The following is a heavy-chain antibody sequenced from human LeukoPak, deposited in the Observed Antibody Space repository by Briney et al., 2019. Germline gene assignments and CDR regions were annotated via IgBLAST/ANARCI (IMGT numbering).Heavy chain of an antibody. D-gene: IGHD3-3*01. CDR3: ARYVGFGVVNVDAFDI. V-gene: IGHV1-2*02. Sequence: ASVKVSCKASGYTFTGYYMHWVRQAPGQGLEWMGWINPNSGGTNYAQKFQDRVTMTRDTSISTAYMELSRLRSDDTAVYYCARYVGFGVVNVDAFDIWGQGTMVTVSS. CDR2: INPNSGGT. CDR1: GYTFTGYY. J-gene: IGHJ3*02.